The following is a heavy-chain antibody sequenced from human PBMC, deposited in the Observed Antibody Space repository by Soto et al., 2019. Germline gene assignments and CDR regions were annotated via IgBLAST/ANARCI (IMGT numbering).Heavy chain of an antibody. D-gene: IGHD6-6*01. Sequence: QVQLQQWGAGLLKPSATLSLTCVVYGGSFIGYYWSWIRQPPGKGLEWMGEINHCVSTNYNPSLKSRGTISEDTSKNQCSLQLSSVTAADTAVYYCARTISAREGWFDPWGQGTLVTVS. J-gene: IGHJ5*02. CDR1: GGSFIGYY. CDR3: ARTISAREGWFDP. CDR2: INHCVST. V-gene: IGHV4-34*01.